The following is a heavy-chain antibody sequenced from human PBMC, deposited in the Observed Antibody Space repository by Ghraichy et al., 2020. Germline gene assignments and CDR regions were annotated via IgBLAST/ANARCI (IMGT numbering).Heavy chain of an antibody. V-gene: IGHV1-2*02. CDR1: GYPFTGSY. CDR2: INPNSGGT. J-gene: IGHJ2*01. Sequence: ASVKVSCKTSGYPFTGSYIHWVRLSPGLGVEWMGWINPNSGGTNYAQKFQGSVTMTRDPSISTAYMELSRLRSDDTAVYYCARKGSSGYYSSWYFDLLGRGTLVTVSS. D-gene: IGHD3-22*01. CDR3: ARKGSSGYYSSWYFDL.